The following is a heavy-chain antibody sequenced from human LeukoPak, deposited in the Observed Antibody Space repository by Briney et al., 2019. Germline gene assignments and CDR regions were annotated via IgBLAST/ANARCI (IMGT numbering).Heavy chain of an antibody. Sequence: GSLSLSCAASGFPFSSYAMSWVRQPPGQGLEWVSSISGSGDDTRYADVVKGRFTISRDTSKNTMYLQMNSLRGEDSAVYYCAKSQGGEVYYYYGMDVWGQGTTVTVSS. CDR2: ISGSGDDT. J-gene: IGHJ6*02. CDR1: GFPFSSYA. D-gene: IGHD2-21*01. CDR3: AKSQGGEVYYYYGMDV. V-gene: IGHV3-23*01.